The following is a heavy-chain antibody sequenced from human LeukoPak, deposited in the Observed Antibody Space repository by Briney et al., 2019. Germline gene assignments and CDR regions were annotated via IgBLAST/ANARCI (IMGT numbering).Heavy chain of an antibody. Sequence: VASVKVSRKASGYTFTGYYMHWVRQAPGQGLEWMGWINPNSGGTNYAQKFQGRVTMTRDTSISTAYMELSRLRSDDTAVYYCARGYDILTGYFSYYMDVWGKGTTVTISS. V-gene: IGHV1-2*02. D-gene: IGHD3-9*01. J-gene: IGHJ6*03. CDR1: GYTFTGYY. CDR3: ARGYDILTGYFSYYMDV. CDR2: INPNSGGT.